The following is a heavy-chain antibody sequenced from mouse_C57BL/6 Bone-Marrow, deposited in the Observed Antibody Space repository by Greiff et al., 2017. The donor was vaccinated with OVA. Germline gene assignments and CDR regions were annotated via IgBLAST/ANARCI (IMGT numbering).Heavy chain of an antibody. CDR3: ADDGDYTCHFDY. V-gene: IGHV1-78*01. Sequence: QVQLKESDAELVKPGASVKISCKVSGYTFTDHTIHWMKQRPEQGLEWIGYIYPRDGSTKYNEKFKGKATLTADKSSSTAYMQLNNLTSEDYSVYCCADDGDYTCHFDYWGQGTTLTVSS. J-gene: IGHJ2*01. CDR1: GYTFTDHT. CDR2: IYPRDGST. D-gene: IGHD2-3*01.